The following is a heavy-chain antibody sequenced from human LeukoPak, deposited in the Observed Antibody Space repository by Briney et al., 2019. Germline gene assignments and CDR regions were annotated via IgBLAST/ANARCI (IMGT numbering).Heavy chain of an antibody. CDR2: INHSGST. D-gene: IGHD3-9*01. CDR3: ARDPPEGNFDWLLPNWFDP. Sequence: SETLSLTCAVYGGSFSGYYWSWLRQPPGKGLEWNGEINHSGSTNYNPSLKSRVTISVDTSKNQFSLKLSSVTAADTAVYYCARDPPEGNFDWLLPNWFDPWGQGTLVTVSS. V-gene: IGHV4-34*01. CDR1: GGSFSGYY. J-gene: IGHJ5*02.